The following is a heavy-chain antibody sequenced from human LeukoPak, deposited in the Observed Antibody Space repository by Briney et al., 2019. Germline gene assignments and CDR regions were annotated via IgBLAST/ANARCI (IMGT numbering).Heavy chain of an antibody. CDR1: GFTFSNYW. Sequence: GGSLRLSCAASGFTFSNYWMTWVRQAPGKGLEWVANMKQDGSEIYYVDSVKGRFSISRDNTKSSLYLQMNSLRAEDTAVYYCARESTCNYAYAIDYWGQGTLVTVSS. D-gene: IGHD3-16*01. V-gene: IGHV3-7*01. CDR2: MKQDGSEI. J-gene: IGHJ4*02. CDR3: ARESTCNYAYAIDY.